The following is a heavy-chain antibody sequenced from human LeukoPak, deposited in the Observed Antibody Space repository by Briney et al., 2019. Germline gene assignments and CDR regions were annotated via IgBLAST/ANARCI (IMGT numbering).Heavy chain of an antibody. CDR2: IIPILGIA. CDR1: GGTFSSYA. D-gene: IGHD3-3*01. J-gene: IGHJ6*02. CDR3: AGRFLEWLSPILYYYGMDV. Sequence: ASVKVSCKASGGTFSSYAISWVRQAPGQGLEWMGRIIPILGIANYAQKFQGRVTITADKSTSTAYMELSSLRSEDTAVYYCAGRFLEWLSPILYYYGMDVWGQGTTVTVSS. V-gene: IGHV1-69*04.